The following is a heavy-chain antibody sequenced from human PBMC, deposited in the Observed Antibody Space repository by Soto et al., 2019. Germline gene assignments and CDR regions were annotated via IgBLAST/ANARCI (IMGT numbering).Heavy chain of an antibody. V-gene: IGHV3-48*03. CDR3: ATTVTTVDY. CDR2: ISSSGSLI. Sequence: AGGSLRLSCAASGFSFSGYGMNWVRQAPGEGLEWISYISSSGSLIYYADSLKGRFTISRDNAKNSLYLQMNSLRAEDTAVYYCATTVTTVDYWGQGTLVTVLL. D-gene: IGHD4-17*01. CDR1: GFSFSGYG. J-gene: IGHJ4*02.